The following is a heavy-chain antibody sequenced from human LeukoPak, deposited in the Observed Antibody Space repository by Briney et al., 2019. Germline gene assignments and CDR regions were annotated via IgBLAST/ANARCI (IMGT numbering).Heavy chain of an antibody. Sequence: AGGSLRLSCAASGFTFSSYSMNWVRQAPGKGLEWVSSISSSSSYIYYADSVKGRFTISRDNAKNSLYLQMNSLRAEDTAVYYCAREPTLLSWFDPWGQGTLVTVSS. J-gene: IGHJ5*02. V-gene: IGHV3-21*01. CDR3: AREPTLLSWFDP. CDR2: ISSSSSYI. CDR1: GFTFSSYS.